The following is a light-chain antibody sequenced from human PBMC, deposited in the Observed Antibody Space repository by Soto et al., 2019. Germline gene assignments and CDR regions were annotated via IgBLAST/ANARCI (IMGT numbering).Light chain of an antibody. CDR2: GNS. CDR3: KSYDSSLSGSYV. Sequence: QSALTQPPSVSGAPGQRVTISCTGSSSNIGAGYDVHWYQQLPGTAPKLLIYGNSNRPSGVPDRFSGSKSGTSAYLAITALQDEDEVDYYCKSYDSSLSGSYVLGTVTKVTVL. J-gene: IGLJ1*01. V-gene: IGLV1-40*01. CDR1: SSNIGAGYD.